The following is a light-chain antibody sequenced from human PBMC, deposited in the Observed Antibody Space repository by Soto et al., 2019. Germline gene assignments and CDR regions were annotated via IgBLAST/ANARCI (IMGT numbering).Light chain of an antibody. Sequence: EIVLTQSPGTLSLSPGERATLSCRASQTVGRNYLAWYQQKPGQTPRLLIHGASNRATGIPNRISGTGSGTDFTLIISRLEPEDFAVYYCQQYAESPLTFSGGTQVEIK. CDR2: GAS. J-gene: IGKJ4*01. CDR3: QQYAESPLT. V-gene: IGKV3-20*01. CDR1: QTVGRNY.